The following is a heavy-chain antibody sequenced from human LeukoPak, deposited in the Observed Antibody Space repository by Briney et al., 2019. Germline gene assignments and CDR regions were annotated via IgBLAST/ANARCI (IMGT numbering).Heavy chain of an antibody. Sequence: AGGSLRLFCAASGFSVSSNYMIWVRQAPGKGLEWVSVLYSAGSTYFADSVKGRFTISRDNSKNTLYLQMNSLKPEDTAVYYCASGGDPQWLVHGEYWGQGTLVTVSS. CDR1: GFSVSSNY. CDR2: LYSAGST. J-gene: IGHJ4*02. V-gene: IGHV3-53*01. CDR3: ASGGDPQWLVHGEY. D-gene: IGHD6-19*01.